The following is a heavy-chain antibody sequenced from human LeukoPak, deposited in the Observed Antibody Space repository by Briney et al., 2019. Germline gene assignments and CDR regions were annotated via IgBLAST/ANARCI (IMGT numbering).Heavy chain of an antibody. D-gene: IGHD2-15*01. CDR1: GYSFIDYY. CDR2: INPNSGDT. V-gene: IGHV1-2*06. CDR3: ARDLPDCSGGSCSYFYYYMDV. Sequence: ASVKVSCKAAGYSFIDYYMHWVLQAPGQGLEWMGRINPNSGDTNYAQKFQGRVTMTRDTSISTAYMELSRLRSDDTAVYYCARDLPDCSGGSCSYFYYYMDVWGKGTTVTVPS. J-gene: IGHJ6*03.